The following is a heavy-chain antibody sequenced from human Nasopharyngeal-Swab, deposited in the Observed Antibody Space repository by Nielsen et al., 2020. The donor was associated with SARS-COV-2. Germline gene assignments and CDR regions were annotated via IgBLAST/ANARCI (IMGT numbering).Heavy chain of an antibody. CDR3: ARDPSGDYYYDSSGRPRHYFDY. D-gene: IGHD3-22*01. J-gene: IGHJ4*02. V-gene: IGHV1-69*01. Sequence: WVRQAPGQGLEWMGGIIPIFGTANYAQKFQGRVTITADESTSTAYMELSSLRFEDTAVYYCARDPSGDYYYDSSGRPRHYFDYWGQGTLVTVSS. CDR2: IIPIFGTA.